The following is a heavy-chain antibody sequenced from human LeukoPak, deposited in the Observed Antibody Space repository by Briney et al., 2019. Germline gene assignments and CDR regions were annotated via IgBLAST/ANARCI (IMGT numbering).Heavy chain of an antibody. Sequence: GGSLRLSCAASGFTFSRYSMNWVRQAPGKGLEWVSSISGSSSSYIYYADSLKGRFTISRDNAKNSLYLQMNSLRAEDTAVYYCARDFYDSSGYYYDYWGQGTLVTVSS. J-gene: IGHJ4*02. CDR1: GFTFSRYS. V-gene: IGHV3-21*01. CDR2: ISGSSSSYI. D-gene: IGHD3-22*01. CDR3: ARDFYDSSGYYYDY.